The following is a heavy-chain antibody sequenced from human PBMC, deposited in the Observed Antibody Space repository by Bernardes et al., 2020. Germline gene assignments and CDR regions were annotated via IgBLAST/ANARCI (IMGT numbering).Heavy chain of an antibody. V-gene: IGHV3-21*01. Sequence: GSLRLSCAASGFTFSSYNMNWVRQAPGKGLEWVSSISSSSSYIYYADSVTGRFTISRDNAKNSLYLQMNSLRAEDTAVYYCASSGGGWSYFDYWGQGTLVTVSS. J-gene: IGHJ4*02. CDR3: ASSGGGWSYFDY. D-gene: IGHD2-15*01. CDR1: GFTFSSYN. CDR2: ISSSSSYI.